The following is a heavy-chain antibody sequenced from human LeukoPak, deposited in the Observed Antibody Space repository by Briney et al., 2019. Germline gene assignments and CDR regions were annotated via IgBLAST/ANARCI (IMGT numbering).Heavy chain of an antibody. CDR1: GYTFTGYY. J-gene: IGHJ4*02. Sequence: ASVKVSCKASGYTFTGYYMHWVRQAPGQGLEWMGWINPNSGGTNYAQKVQGRVTMTTDTTTSTAYMDLRTLRSDDTAMYYCARNPYSYDYVDYWGQGTLVTVSS. V-gene: IGHV1-2*02. CDR3: ARNPYSYDYVDY. D-gene: IGHD5-18*01. CDR2: INPNSGGT.